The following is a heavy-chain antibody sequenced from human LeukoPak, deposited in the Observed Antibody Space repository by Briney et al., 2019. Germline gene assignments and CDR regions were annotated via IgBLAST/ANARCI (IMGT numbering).Heavy chain of an antibody. J-gene: IGHJ4*02. CDR3: TVNYCSGATCYMY. CDR1: GFTFSSYS. CDR2: ISSSSSYI. Sequence: GGSLRLSCAASGFTFSSYSMNWVRQAPGKGLEWVSSISSSSSYIYYADSVKGRFTISRDNAKNSLYLQMNSLRAEDTAVYYCTVNYCSGATCYMYWGQGTLVTVSS. D-gene: IGHD2-15*01. V-gene: IGHV3-21*01.